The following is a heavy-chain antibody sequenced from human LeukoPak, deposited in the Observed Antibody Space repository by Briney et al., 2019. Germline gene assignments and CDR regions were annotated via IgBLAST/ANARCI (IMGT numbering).Heavy chain of an antibody. Sequence: GGSLRLSCAASGFTVSSNYMSWVRQAPGKGLEWVPVIYSGGSTYYADSVKGRFTISRDNSKITLYLQMNSLRADDTAVYYCARGGYYGDNYSYYRDVWGKATTVSVSS. J-gene: IGHJ6*03. D-gene: IGHD4-23*01. CDR2: IYSGGST. V-gene: IGHV3-53*01. CDR3: ARGGYYGDNYSYYRDV. CDR1: GFTVSSNY.